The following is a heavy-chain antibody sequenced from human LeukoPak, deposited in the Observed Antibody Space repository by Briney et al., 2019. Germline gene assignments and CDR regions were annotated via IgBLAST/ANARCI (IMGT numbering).Heavy chain of an antibody. CDR1: GFTFSSYE. CDR3: ASCITYYDFWSGYYTGYFDY. CDR2: ISSSGSTI. D-gene: IGHD3-3*01. J-gene: IGHJ4*02. V-gene: IGHV3-48*03. Sequence: PGGSLRLSCAASGFTFSSYEMNWVRQAPGKGLEWVSYISSSGSTIYYADSVKGRFTISRDNAKNSLYLQMNSLRAEDTAVYYYASCITYYDFWSGYYTGYFDYWGQGTLVTVSS.